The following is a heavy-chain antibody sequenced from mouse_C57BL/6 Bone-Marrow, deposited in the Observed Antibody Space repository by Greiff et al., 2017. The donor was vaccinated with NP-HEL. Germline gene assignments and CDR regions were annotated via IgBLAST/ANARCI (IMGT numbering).Heavy chain of an antibody. Sequence: VQLQQSGAELARPGASVKMSCKASGYTFTSYTMHWVKQRSGQGLEWIGYINSSSGYTKYKQKFKDKATLTADKSSSTAYMQLSSLTSEDSAVYYCARYDYDGYFDGWGTVTTVTVS. V-gene: IGHV1-4*01. D-gene: IGHD2-4*01. CDR1: GYTFTSYT. CDR3: ARYDYDGYFDG. CDR2: INSSSGYT. J-gene: IGHJ1*03.